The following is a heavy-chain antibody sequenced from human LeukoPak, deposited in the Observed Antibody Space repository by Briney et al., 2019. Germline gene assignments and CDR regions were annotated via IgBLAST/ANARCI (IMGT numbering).Heavy chain of an antibody. CDR3: ASGKTYYYDSSDSGDAFDI. CDR1: GFTVSSNY. D-gene: IGHD3-22*01. Sequence: GGSLRLSCADSGFTVSSNYMSWVRQAPGKGLEWVSVIYSGDNTYYADSVKGRFTISRDESKNTLYLQMNSLRAEDTAVYYCASGKTYYYDSSDSGDAFDIWGQGTMATVSS. J-gene: IGHJ3*02. V-gene: IGHV3-66*01. CDR2: IYSGDNT.